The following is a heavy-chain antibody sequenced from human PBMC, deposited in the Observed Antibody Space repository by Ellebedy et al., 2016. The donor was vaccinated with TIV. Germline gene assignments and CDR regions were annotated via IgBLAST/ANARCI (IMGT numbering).Heavy chain of an antibody. Sequence: AASVTVSCKASGGTFSSYTFRWVRQAPGQGLEWMGGISPIFGTANYAQKFQGRITITADESKSTAYMERSSLRSEDTAVYYCARDHVGGEGDYWGQGTLVTVSS. CDR2: ISPIFGTA. J-gene: IGHJ4*02. V-gene: IGHV1-69*13. CDR1: GGTFSSYT. CDR3: ARDHVGGEGDY. D-gene: IGHD3-16*01.